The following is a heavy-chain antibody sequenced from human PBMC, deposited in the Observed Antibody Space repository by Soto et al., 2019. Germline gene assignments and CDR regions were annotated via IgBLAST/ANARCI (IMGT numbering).Heavy chain of an antibody. D-gene: IGHD1-1*01. Sequence: QVQLVQSGAEVKKPGASVKVSCKASGSTFTSYGISWVRQASGQGLEVMGWISAYNGNTKYAQKLQGRVTMTTDTSTSTAYMELRSLRSDDTAVYYCARDEAYKWNDGGWFDPWGQGTLVTVSS. CDR2: ISAYNGNT. V-gene: IGHV1-18*01. CDR3: ARDEAYKWNDGGWFDP. J-gene: IGHJ5*02. CDR1: GSTFTSYG.